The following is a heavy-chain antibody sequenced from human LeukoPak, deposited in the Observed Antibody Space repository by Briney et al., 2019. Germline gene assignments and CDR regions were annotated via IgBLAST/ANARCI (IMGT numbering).Heavy chain of an antibody. CDR3: ARDAGILTGYKDY. CDR2: IWYDGSNK. Sequence: PGGSLRLSCAASGFTFSSYGMHWVRQAPGKGLEWVAVIWYDGSNKYYADSVKGRFTISRDNSKNTLYLQMNSLRAEDTAVYYCARDAGILTGYKDYWGQGTLVTVSS. D-gene: IGHD3-9*01. CDR1: GFTFSSYG. J-gene: IGHJ4*02. V-gene: IGHV3-33*01.